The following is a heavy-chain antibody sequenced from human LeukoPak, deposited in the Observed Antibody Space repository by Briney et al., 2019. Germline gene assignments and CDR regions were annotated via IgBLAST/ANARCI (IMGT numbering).Heavy chain of an antibody. CDR1: GGSISSSSYY. CDR3: ATNEWSGYYFEY. CDR2: IYSSGST. V-gene: IGHV4-39*01. Sequence: PSDTLSLTCTVSGGSISSSSYYWGWLRQPPGKGLEWIGSIYSSGSTYYNPSLKSRVTISVDTSKNQFSLKLSSVTAADTAVYYCATNEWSGYYFEYWGQGTLVPVSS. J-gene: IGHJ4*02. D-gene: IGHD3-3*01.